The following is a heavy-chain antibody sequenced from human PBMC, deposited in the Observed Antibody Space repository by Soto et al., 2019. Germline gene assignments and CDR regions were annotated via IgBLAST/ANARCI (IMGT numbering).Heavy chain of an antibody. CDR2: VNAVGST. Sequence: SETLSLTCTVSGGSMSGYYWNWVRQPPGKGLEWIGYVNAVGSTNHNPSLRSRLTISIDTSKTQFSLNLSSVNAPDTAVYYCARRLPAAVSGGFDVWGQGTMVTVSS. V-gene: IGHV4-59*08. CDR1: GGSMSGYY. CDR3: ARRLPAAVSGGFDV. D-gene: IGHD6-13*01. J-gene: IGHJ3*01.